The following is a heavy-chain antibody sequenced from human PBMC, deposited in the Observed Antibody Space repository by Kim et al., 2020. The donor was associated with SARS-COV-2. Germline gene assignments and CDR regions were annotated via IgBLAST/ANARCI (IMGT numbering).Heavy chain of an antibody. Sequence: GGSLRLSCAASGFTFSSYSMNWVRQAPGKGLEWVSSISSSSSYIYDAASVKGRFTISRDNAKNSLYLQRNSLRAEDTAVYYCARGSDGDYGYWGQGTLVTVSS. J-gene: IGHJ4*02. D-gene: IGHD4-17*01. CDR3: ARGSDGDYGY. V-gene: IGHV3-21*01. CDR2: ISSSSSYI. CDR1: GFTFSSYS.